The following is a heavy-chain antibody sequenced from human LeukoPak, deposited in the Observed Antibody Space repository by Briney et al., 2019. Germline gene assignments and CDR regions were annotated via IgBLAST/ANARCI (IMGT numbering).Heavy chain of an antibody. J-gene: IGHJ5*02. CDR2: INPNSGGT. CDR1: GYTFTGYY. CDR3: ASALDLGYCSSTSCYQFDP. V-gene: IGHV1-2*02. D-gene: IGHD2-2*01. Sequence: GASVKVSCKASGYTFTGYYMHWVRQAPGQGLEWMGWINPNSGGTNYAQKFQGRVTMTRDTSISTAYMELSRLRSDDTAVYYCASALDLGYCSSTSCYQFDPWGQGTLVTVSS.